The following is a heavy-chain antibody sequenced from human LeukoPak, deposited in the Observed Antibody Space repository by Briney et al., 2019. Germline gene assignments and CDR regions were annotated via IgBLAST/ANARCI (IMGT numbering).Heavy chain of an antibody. CDR2: MNPNSGNT. J-gene: IGHJ4*02. Sequence: GASVKVSCKASGYTFTSYDINWVRQATGQGLEWMGWMNPNSGNTGYAQKFQGRVTMTRNTSISTAYMELSSLRSEDTAVYYCARRTIAAAGSDFDYRGQGTLVTVSS. CDR3: ARRTIAAAGSDFDY. CDR1: GYTFTSYD. V-gene: IGHV1-8*01. D-gene: IGHD6-13*01.